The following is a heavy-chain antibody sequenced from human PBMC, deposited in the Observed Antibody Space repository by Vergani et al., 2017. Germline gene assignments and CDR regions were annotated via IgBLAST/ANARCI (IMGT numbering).Heavy chain of an antibody. V-gene: IGHV3-23*01. CDR2: VSGSSATP. J-gene: IGHJ4*02. CDR3: TKGSRGYRGYFFDY. CDR1: GFSFPGYA. Sequence: EVQLLESGGGLVQPGGSLRLSCEASGFSFPGYAMSWVRQAPGKGLEWVSSVSGSSATPYYADSVKGRFIISRDNSKNTLHLQINSLRADDTAVYYCTKGSRGYRGYFFDYWGQGTLATVSS. D-gene: IGHD5-12*01.